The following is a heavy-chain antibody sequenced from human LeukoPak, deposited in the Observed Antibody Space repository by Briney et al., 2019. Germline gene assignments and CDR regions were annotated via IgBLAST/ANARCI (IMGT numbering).Heavy chain of an antibody. CDR2: IYTSGST. J-gene: IGHJ3*02. CDR3: ATRGYYDSSGYYQNDAFDI. D-gene: IGHD3-22*01. CDR1: GGSISSGSYY. V-gene: IGHV4-61*02. Sequence: SETLSLTCTVSGGSISSGSYYWSWIRQPAGKGLEWIGRIYTSGSTNYNPSLKSRVTISVDTSKNQFSLKLSSVTAADTAVYYCATRGYYDSSGYYQNDAFDIWGQGTMVTVSS.